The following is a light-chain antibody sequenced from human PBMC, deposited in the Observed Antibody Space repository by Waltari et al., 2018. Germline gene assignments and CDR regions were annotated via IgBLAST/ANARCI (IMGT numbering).Light chain of an antibody. CDR3: MQGTHWLWT. J-gene: IGKJ1*01. Sequence: DVVMTQSPLSLPVTLGQPASISCRSSQSLVHRDGNTYLNWFQQRPGQSPRRLIYKVSNRDSGVPDRCGGSGSGTDFTLKISRVEAEDVGVYYCMQGTHWLWTVGQGTKVEIK. V-gene: IGKV2-30*02. CDR2: KVS. CDR1: QSLVHRDGNTY.